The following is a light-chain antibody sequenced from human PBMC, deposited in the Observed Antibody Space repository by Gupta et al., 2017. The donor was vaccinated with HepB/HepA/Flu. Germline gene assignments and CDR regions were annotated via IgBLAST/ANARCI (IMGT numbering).Light chain of an antibody. CDR3: LLYYGGPQTYMV. Sequence: QTVVTQEASLTVSPGETVTFTCASSTGAVTNGLYPIWLQQKPGQAPTALIYSTNKKHSWTPARFSGSLIGGKAALTVSGVQPDDEADYYCLLYYGGPQTYMVFGGGTNLTVL. CDR2: STN. V-gene: IGLV7-43*01. J-gene: IGLJ2*01. CDR1: TGAVTNGLY.